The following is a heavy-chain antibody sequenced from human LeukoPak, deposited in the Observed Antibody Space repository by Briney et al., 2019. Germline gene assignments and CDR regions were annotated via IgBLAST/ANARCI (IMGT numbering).Heavy chain of an antibody. V-gene: IGHV3-23*01. Sequence: GGSLRLSCAASGFTFSTYAMSWVRQAPGKGLEWVSAVSGGGGTTYYADSVKGRFIISRDNSKNTLYLQMSSLRAEDTALYYCARDLGYWYFDLWGRGSLVTVSS. CDR2: VSGGGGTT. J-gene: IGHJ2*01. CDR3: ARDLGYWYFDL. CDR1: GFTFSTYA.